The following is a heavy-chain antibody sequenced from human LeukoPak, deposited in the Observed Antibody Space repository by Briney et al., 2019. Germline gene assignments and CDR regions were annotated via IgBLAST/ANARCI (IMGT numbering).Heavy chain of an antibody. CDR3: ARVRQQLVQDY. CDR1: GGSISSYY. J-gene: IGHJ4*02. V-gene: IGHV4-59*12. D-gene: IGHD6-13*01. CDR2: IYYSGST. Sequence: PSETLSLTCTVSGGSISSYYWSWIRQPPGKGLEWIGYIYYSGSTYYNPSLKSRVTISVDTSKNQFSLKLSSVTAADTAVYYCARVRQQLVQDYWGQGTLVTVSS.